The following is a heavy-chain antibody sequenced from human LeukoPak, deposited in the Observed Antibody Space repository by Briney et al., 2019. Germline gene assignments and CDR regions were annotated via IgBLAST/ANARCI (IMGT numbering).Heavy chain of an antibody. Sequence: SETLSLTCAVSGGPFSGYYWSWIRQPPGKGLEWIGEINHSGGTRYNPSLKSRITISVDTSQNHFSLRLTSVTAADTALYYCASSTKGYIYGSYYFDYWGQGTLVTVSS. J-gene: IGHJ4*02. CDR2: INHSGGT. CDR3: ASSTKGYIYGSYYFDY. D-gene: IGHD5-18*01. CDR1: GGPFSGYY. V-gene: IGHV4-34*01.